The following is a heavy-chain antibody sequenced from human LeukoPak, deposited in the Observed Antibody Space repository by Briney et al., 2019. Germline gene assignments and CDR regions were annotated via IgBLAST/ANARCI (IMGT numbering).Heavy chain of an antibody. J-gene: IGHJ4*02. CDR1: GFTFSTYG. CDR3: ARDRDHSNNWYIFLDY. V-gene: IGHV3-48*03. Sequence: PGGSLRLSCAASGFTFSTYGMNWVRQAPGKGLEWVSYTSGSGTTTNYADSVKGRFTISRDNAKNSLYLQMNSLRDEDTAVYYCARDRDHSNNWYIFLDYWGQGTLVTVSS. D-gene: IGHD6-13*01. CDR2: TSGSGTTT.